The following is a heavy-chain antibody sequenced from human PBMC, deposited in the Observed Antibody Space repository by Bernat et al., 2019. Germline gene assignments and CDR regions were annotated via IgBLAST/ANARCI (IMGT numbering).Heavy chain of an antibody. CDR2: IYYSGST. Sequence: QLQLQESGPGLVKPSETLSLTCTVSGGSISSSSYYWGWIRQPPGKGLEWIGSIYYSGSTYYNPSLKSRVTISVDTSKNQFSLKLSSVTAADTAVYCCARHRAVNPIPHFDYWGQGTLVTVSS. V-gene: IGHV4-39*01. J-gene: IGHJ4*02. D-gene: IGHD1-14*01. CDR1: GGSISSSSYY. CDR3: ARHRAVNPIPHFDY.